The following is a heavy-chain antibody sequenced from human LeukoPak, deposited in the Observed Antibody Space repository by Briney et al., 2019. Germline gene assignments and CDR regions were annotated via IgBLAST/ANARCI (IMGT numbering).Heavy chain of an antibody. CDR2: INGYGSIT. D-gene: IGHD4-17*01. Sequence: GGSLRLSCAASGFTFEAYWMHWVRQAPGKGLEWVSCINGYGSITNYADSVKGRFTISRDNAKNTLYLQMNSLRVEDTAVYYCARDDPTVTTGPPVGSWRQGTLVTVSS. CDR1: GFTFEAYW. J-gene: IGHJ4*02. CDR3: ARDDPTVTTGPPVGS. V-gene: IGHV3-74*01.